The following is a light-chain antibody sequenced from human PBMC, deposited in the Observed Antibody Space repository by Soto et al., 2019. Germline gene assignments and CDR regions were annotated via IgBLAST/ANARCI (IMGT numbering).Light chain of an antibody. CDR3: QQYNSSPT. J-gene: IGKJ5*01. CDR1: QSISSW. V-gene: IGKV1-5*01. Sequence: DIQVTQSPTSRSACLLDIVTITCRASQSISSWLAWYQQKPGKAPKLLIYDASSLESGVPSRFSGSGSGTEFTLTISSLQTDDFATYYCQQYNSSPTFGQGTRLEIK. CDR2: DAS.